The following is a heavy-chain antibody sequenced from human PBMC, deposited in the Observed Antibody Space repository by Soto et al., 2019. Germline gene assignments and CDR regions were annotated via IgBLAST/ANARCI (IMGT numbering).Heavy chain of an antibody. D-gene: IGHD6-13*01. CDR1: GGTFSSYA. V-gene: IGHV1-69*13. Sequence: GASVKVSCKASGGTFSSYAISWVRQAPGQGLEWMGGIIPIFGTANYAQKFQGRVTITADESTSTAYMELSSLRSEDTAVYYCARGRGYRSPNDYYYYGMDVWGQGTMVTVS. CDR2: IIPIFGTA. J-gene: IGHJ6*02. CDR3: ARGRGYRSPNDYYYYGMDV.